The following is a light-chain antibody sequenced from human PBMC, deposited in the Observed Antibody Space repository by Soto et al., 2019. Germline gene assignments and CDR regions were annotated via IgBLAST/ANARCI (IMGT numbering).Light chain of an antibody. Sequence: EIVMTQSPATMSVSQGERATLSCRASQSVSSNLAWYQQKPGQAPRLLVYGASTRATGIPARFSGSGSGTEFTLTICSLQSEDFAVYYCQQYNNWPQTFGQGTKVEIK. CDR1: QSVSSN. CDR3: QQYNNWPQT. V-gene: IGKV3-15*01. CDR2: GAS. J-gene: IGKJ1*01.